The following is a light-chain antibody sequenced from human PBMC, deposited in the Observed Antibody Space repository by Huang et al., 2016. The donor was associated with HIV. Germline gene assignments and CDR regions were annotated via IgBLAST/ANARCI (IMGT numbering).Light chain of an antibody. Sequence: DIQMTQSPSSLSASVGDRVTVTCRTGQSIRSFLNWYQQKPGKAPKVLIYGASNLQSGVPSRFSGSGSGTDFTLTISSLQPEDCATYYCQQSYSTPLTFGGGTKVEIE. CDR1: QSIRSF. J-gene: IGKJ4*01. V-gene: IGKV1-39*01. CDR2: GAS. CDR3: QQSYSTPLT.